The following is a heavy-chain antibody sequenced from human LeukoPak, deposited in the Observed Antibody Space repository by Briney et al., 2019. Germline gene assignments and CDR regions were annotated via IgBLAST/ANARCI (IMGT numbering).Heavy chain of an antibody. J-gene: IGHJ4*02. V-gene: IGHV3-23*01. CDR2: ISGSGDIT. D-gene: IGHD3-10*01. Sequence: GGSLRLSCAASGFTFDTHAMTWVRQAPGKGLDYVSLISGSGDITYYAHSLKDRFTISRDNSKTTLYLQMHSLRAEDTAMYYCAARPGDLAVPFDYWGQGTLVIVSS. CDR1: GFTFDTHA. CDR3: AARPGDLAVPFDY.